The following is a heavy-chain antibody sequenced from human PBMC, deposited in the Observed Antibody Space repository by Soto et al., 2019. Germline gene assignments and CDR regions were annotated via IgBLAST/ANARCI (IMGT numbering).Heavy chain of an antibody. V-gene: IGHV3-30*18. CDR1: EFTFSIYA. J-gene: IGHJ4*02. CDR3: AKGRRALTMDYFDY. D-gene: IGHD3-10*01. Sequence: QVQLVESGGGVVQPGRSLRLSCVASEFTFSIYAMHWVRQAPGKGLEWVAIISFDGSNKYCADSVKGRFTISRDNSKSTRYLQMNSLRAEDTAVYYCAKGRRALTMDYFDYWGQGTLVTVSS. CDR2: ISFDGSNK.